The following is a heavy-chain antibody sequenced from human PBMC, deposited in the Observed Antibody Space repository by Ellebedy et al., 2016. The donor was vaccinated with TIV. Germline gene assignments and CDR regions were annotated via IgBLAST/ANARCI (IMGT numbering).Heavy chain of an antibody. V-gene: IGHV3-23*01. D-gene: IGHD6-13*01. J-gene: IGHJ4*02. CDR2: IFKSGDTT. Sequence: PGGSLRLSCAASGFTFSDYAMSWVRQAPGRGLEWVSTIFKSGDTTYYADSVKGRFTISRDNSKTTLSLQMNSLRAEDTAVYYCAVSRWAAAGLYYFDFWGQGTLVTVSS. CDR1: GFTFSDYA. CDR3: AVSRWAAAGLYYFDF.